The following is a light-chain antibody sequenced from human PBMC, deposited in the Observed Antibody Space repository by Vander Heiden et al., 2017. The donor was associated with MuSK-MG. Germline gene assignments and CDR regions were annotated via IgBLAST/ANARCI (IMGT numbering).Light chain of an antibody. CDR2: AAS. CDR3: RQGYRASLT. CDR1: QSISSS. J-gene: IGKJ2*01. V-gene: IGKV1-39*01. Sequence: DIQMTKSPSSLSASVGARVTITCRASQSISSSLNWYQQNPAKAPKLLIYAASSLHSGVPSRFSGSGTGTDFTLTISSLQPDDFSTCYCRQGYRASLTFGQGTKLEIK.